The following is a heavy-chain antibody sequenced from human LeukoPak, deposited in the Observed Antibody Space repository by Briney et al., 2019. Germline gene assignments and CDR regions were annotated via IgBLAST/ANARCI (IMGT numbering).Heavy chain of an antibody. CDR3: ASRWRLVWSYFDY. CDR2: IGGSGGST. CDR1: GFTFSSYA. J-gene: IGHJ4*02. D-gene: IGHD3-16*01. V-gene: IGHV3-23*01. Sequence: PGGSLRLSCAASGFTFSSYAMSWVRQAPGKGLEWVSAIGGSGGSTYYADSVKGRFTISRDNSKNTLYLQMNSLRAEDTAVYYCASRWRLVWSYFDYWGQGTLVTVSS.